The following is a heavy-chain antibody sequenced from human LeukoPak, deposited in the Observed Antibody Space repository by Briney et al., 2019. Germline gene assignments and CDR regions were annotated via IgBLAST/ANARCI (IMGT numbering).Heavy chain of an antibody. CDR1: GYTFTGYY. J-gene: IGHJ6*03. CDR3: ARVGPYCGGDCYPAVGYYYYYMDV. D-gene: IGHD2-21*02. CDR2: ISAYNGNT. V-gene: IGHV1-18*04. Sequence: GASVKVSCKASGYTFTGYYMHWVRQAPGQGLEWMGWISAYNGNTNYAQKLQGRVTMTTDTSTSTAYMELRSLRSDDTAVYYCARVGPYCGGDCYPAVGYYYYYMDVWGKGTTVTVSS.